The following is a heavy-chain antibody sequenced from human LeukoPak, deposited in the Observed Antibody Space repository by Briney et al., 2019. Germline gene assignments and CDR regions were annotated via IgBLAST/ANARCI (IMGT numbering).Heavy chain of an antibody. D-gene: IGHD4-23*01. CDR2: ISYDGNNK. V-gene: IGHV3-30*18. Sequence: GGSLRLSCGAAGFTFSNYGMHWVRQAPGKGLEWVALISYDGNNKYYSDSMKGRFTISRDNSKNTLYLQMNSLRAEDTAVYYCAKDIDYGGANWGQGTLVIVSS. J-gene: IGHJ4*02. CDR3: AKDIDYGGAN. CDR1: GFTFSNYG.